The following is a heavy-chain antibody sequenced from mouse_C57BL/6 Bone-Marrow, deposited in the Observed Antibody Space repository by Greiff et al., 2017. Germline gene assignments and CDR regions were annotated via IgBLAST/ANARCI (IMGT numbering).Heavy chain of an antibody. CDR3: TTNYWYFDV. J-gene: IGHJ1*03. Sequence: VQLQQSGAELVRPGASVKLSCTASGFNIKDYYMHWVKQRPEQGLEWIGRIDPEAGDTEYAPKFQGKATMTAATASNTAYLQLSSLTSEDTAVYYCTTNYWYFDVWGTGTTVTVSS. V-gene: IGHV14-1*01. CDR1: GFNIKDYY. CDR2: IDPEAGDT.